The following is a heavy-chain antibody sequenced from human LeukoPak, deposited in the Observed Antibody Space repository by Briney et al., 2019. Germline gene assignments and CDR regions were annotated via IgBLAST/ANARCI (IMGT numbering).Heavy chain of an antibody. Sequence: GASVKVSCKASGYTFTGYYMHWVRQAPGQGLEWMGWINPNSGGTNYAQKFQGRVTMTRDTSISTAYMELSRLRSDDTAVYYCARGIDRRYDFWSGYLYYFDYWGQGTLVTVSS. CDR1: GYTFTGYY. CDR3: ARGIDRRYDFWSGYLYYFDY. CDR2: INPNSGGT. D-gene: IGHD3-3*01. J-gene: IGHJ4*02. V-gene: IGHV1-2*02.